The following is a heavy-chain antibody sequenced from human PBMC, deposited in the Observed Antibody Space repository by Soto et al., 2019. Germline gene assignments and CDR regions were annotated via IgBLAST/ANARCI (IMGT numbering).Heavy chain of an antibody. CDR3: ARGGNYGGNVPFDY. D-gene: IGHD4-17*01. CDR2: IYYSGST. CDR1: GGSISSYY. J-gene: IGHJ4*02. V-gene: IGHV4-59*01. Sequence: SETLSLTCTVSGGSISSYYWSWIRQPPGKGLEWIGYIYYSGSTNYNPSLKSRVTISVDTSKNQFSLKLSYVTAADTAVYYCARGGNYGGNVPFDYWGQGTLVTVSS.